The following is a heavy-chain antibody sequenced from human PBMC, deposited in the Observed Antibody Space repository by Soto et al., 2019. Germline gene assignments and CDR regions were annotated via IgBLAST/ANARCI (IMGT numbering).Heavy chain of an antibody. CDR3: ARVDYGGKGYFDY. J-gene: IGHJ4*02. V-gene: IGHV1-46*01. CDR1: GYGYSRYY. D-gene: IGHD4-17*01. Sequence: VKGYCKGAGYGYSRYYGHWVRQTTGQGLEWMGIINPSGGSTSYAQKFQGRVTMTRDTSTSTVYMELSSLRSEDTAVYYCARVDYGGKGYFDYWGQGTLVPVSS. CDR2: INPSGGST.